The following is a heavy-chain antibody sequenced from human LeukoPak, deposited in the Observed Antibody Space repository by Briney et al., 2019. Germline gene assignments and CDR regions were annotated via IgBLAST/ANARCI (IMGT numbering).Heavy chain of an antibody. D-gene: IGHD5-18*01. CDR3: AGDTDRIQLWTRRGFDY. CDR2: ISSSGSTI. V-gene: IGHV3-48*03. CDR1: GFTFSSYE. Sequence: PGGSLRLSCAASGFTFSSYEMNWVRQAPGKGLEWVSYISSSGSTIYYADSVKGRFTISRDNAKNSLYLQMNSLRAEDTAVYYCAGDTDRIQLWTRRGFDYWGQGTLVTVSS. J-gene: IGHJ4*02.